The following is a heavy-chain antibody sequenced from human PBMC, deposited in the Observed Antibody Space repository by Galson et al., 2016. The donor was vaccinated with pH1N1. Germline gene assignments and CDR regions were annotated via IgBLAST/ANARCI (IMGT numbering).Heavy chain of an antibody. Sequence: QSGAEVKKPGESLKISCKASGYSFTDYWIGWVRQMTGKGLGWMGIIFPGDSDTRYSPSFQGQVTISADKSINTAYLQWSSLKASDTASHYCASLRGSDFDSGGQGTLVTVST. CDR2: IFPGDSDT. V-gene: IGHV5-51*03. D-gene: IGHD3-16*01. J-gene: IGHJ4*02. CDR3: ASLRGSDFDS. CDR1: GYSFTDYW.